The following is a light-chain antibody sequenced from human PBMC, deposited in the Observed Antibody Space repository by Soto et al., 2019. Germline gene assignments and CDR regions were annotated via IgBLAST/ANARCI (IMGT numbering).Light chain of an antibody. CDR3: QQLNRYPIT. J-gene: IGKJ5*01. CDR2: VVS. V-gene: IGKV1-9*01. CDR1: QGISSY. Sequence: DIQLTQSPSFLSASVGDRVTITCRASQGISSYLAWYQQKPGKAPKLLIYVVSTLQSGFPSRFMGSGSGTEFTLTISSLQPEDCATYFCQQLNRYPITFGQGTRLETK.